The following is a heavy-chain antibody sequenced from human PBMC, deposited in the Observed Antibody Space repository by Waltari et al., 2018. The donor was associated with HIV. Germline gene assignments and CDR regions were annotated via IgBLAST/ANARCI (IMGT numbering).Heavy chain of an antibody. J-gene: IGHJ6*02. D-gene: IGHD2-8*01. Sequence: QVQLQQWGAGLLKPSETLSLTCAVYGGSFSGYYWSWIRQPPGKGLEWIGEINHSGSPNYNPSLKSRVTISVDTSKNQFSLKLSSVTAADTAVYYCARGDCTNGVCLTEYYYGMDVWGQGTTVTVSS. CDR2: INHSGSP. CDR1: GGSFSGYY. CDR3: ARGDCTNGVCLTEYYYGMDV. V-gene: IGHV4-34*01.